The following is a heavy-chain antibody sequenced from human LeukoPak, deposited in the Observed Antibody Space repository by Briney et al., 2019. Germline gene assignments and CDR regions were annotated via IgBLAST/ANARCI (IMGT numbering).Heavy chain of an antibody. D-gene: IGHD5-18*01. CDR3: AKGWLTYRYSYGSPLGY. CDR2: ISGNGDNT. Sequence: GGSLRLSCEASGFTFSNHPMNWVRQAPGKGLAWVSTISGNGDNTYYADSVKGRFTISRDNSKNTLYLQMNSLRAEDTAVYYCAKGWLTYRYSYGSPLGYWGQGTLVTVSS. CDR1: GFTFSNHP. J-gene: IGHJ4*02. V-gene: IGHV3-23*01.